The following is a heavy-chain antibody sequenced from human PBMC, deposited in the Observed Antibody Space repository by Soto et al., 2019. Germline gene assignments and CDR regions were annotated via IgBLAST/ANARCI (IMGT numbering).Heavy chain of an antibody. CDR1: GFTFSYA. D-gene: IGHD4-17*01. J-gene: IGHJ4*02. CDR2: ISYDGSKK. Sequence: GGSLRLSCAASGFTFSYAMHWVRQAPGKGLEWVAVISYDGSKKNYADSVKGRFTISRDNSKNMLYLQMNSLRAEDTAVYYCTVTTIDYWGQGTLVTVSS. V-gene: IGHV3-30-3*01. CDR3: TVTTIDY.